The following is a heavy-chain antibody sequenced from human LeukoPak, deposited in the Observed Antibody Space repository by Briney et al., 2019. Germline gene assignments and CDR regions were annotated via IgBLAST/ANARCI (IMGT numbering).Heavy chain of an antibody. V-gene: IGHV1-3*01. Sequence: ASVKVSCKPSGYTFTTYSIHWVRQAPGHGLEWMAWINVGNGNTKYSQNLQGRLTITTDTSASTAYMELSSLRSEDTALYFCARDLIVYGSGSYFDYWGQGTLVTVSS. J-gene: IGHJ4*02. CDR1: GYTFTTYS. D-gene: IGHD3-10*01. CDR3: ARDLIVYGSGSYFDY. CDR2: INVGNGNT.